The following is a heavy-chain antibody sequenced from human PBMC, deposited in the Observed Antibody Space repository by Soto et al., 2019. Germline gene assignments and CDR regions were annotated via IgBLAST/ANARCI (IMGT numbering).Heavy chain of an antibody. CDR2: INAGNGNT. V-gene: IGHV1-3*01. CDR3: ASPYSYGDPAGYFQH. J-gene: IGHJ1*01. CDR1: GYTFTSYA. Sequence: GASVKVSCKASGYTFTSYAMHWVRQAPGQRLEWMGWINAGNGNTKYSQKFQGRGTITRDTSASTPYMELSRLRSEDTAVYYCASPYSYGDPAGYFQHWGQGTLVTVSS. D-gene: IGHD5-18*01.